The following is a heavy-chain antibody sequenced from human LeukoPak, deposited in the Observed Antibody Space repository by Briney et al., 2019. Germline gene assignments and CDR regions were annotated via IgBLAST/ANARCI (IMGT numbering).Heavy chain of an antibody. CDR2: ISAYNGNT. Sequence: ASVKVSCKASGYTFTTYGISWVRQAPGQGLEWMGWISAYNGNTKYAQKLQGRVTMTTDTSTSTAYMELRSLRSDDTAVYYCARDRGWVLPTLNWFDPWGQGTLVTVSS. CDR3: ARDRGWVLPTLNWFDP. J-gene: IGHJ5*02. D-gene: IGHD1-26*01. CDR1: GYTFTTYG. V-gene: IGHV1-18*01.